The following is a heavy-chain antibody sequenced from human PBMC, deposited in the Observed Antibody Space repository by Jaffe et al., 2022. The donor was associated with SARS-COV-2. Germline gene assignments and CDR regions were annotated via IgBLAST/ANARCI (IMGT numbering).Heavy chain of an antibody. D-gene: IGHD3-9*01. J-gene: IGHJ4*02. V-gene: IGHV3-30*03. CDR1: GFTFSSYG. CDR3: ALGGYDILTGPDY. CDR2: ISYDGSNK. Sequence: QVQLVESGGGVVQPGRSLRLSCAASGFTFSSYGMHWVRQAPGKGLEWVAVISYDGSNKYYADSVKGRFTISRDNSKNTLYLQMNSLRAEDTAVYYCALGGYDILTGPDYWGQGTLVTVSS.